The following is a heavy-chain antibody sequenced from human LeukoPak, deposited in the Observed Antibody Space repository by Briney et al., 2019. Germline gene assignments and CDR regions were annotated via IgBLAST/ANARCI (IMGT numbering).Heavy chain of an antibody. CDR3: AREGYSYGYNWFDP. D-gene: IGHD5-18*01. J-gene: IGHJ5*02. CDR1: GYTFTGYY. V-gene: IGHV1-2*02. Sequence: ASVKVSCKASGYTFTGYYMHWVRQATGQGLEWRGWINPNSGGTNYAQKFQGRVTMTRDTSISTAYMELSRLRSDDTAVYYCAREGYSYGYNWFDPWGQGTLVTVSS. CDR2: INPNSGGT.